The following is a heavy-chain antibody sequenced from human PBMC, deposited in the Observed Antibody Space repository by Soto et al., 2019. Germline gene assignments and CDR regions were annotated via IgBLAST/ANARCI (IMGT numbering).Heavy chain of an antibody. CDR1: GYTFTSYY. CDR2: INPSGGST. V-gene: IGHV1-46*01. D-gene: IGHD3-22*01. Sequence: ASVKVSCKASGYTFTSYYMHWVRQAPGQGLEWMGIINPSGGSTSYAQKFQGRVTMTRDTSTSTVYMELSSLRSEDTAVYYRARAFEDSSGYYYGAFDIWGQGTMVTVSS. J-gene: IGHJ3*02. CDR3: ARAFEDSSGYYYGAFDI.